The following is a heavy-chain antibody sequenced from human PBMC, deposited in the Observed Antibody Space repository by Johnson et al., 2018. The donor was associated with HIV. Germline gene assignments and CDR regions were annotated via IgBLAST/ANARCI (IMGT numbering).Heavy chain of an antibody. CDR1: GFTVSSNY. V-gene: IGHV3-53*01. J-gene: IGHJ3*02. Sequence: VQLVESGGGLIQPGGSLRLSCAASGFTVSSNYMSWVRQAPGKGLEWVSVIYSGGSTYYADSLKGRFTISRDNAKNSLYLQMNSLRAEDTAVYYCAKEYYYDSSGFPDAFDIWGQGTMVTVSS. D-gene: IGHD3-22*01. CDR3: AKEYYYDSSGFPDAFDI. CDR2: IYSGGST.